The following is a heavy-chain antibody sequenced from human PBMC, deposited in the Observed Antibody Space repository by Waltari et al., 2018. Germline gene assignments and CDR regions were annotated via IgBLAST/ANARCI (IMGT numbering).Heavy chain of an antibody. V-gene: IGHV4-59*01. D-gene: IGHD3-22*01. Sequence: QVQLQESGPGLVKPSETLSLTCTVSGGSISSYYWSWIRQPPGKGLEWIGYIYYSGSPIHHPALKGGDTRSGERSKNRFSLKLGSWTDADTAGDYCGRTGGGSSGYYYYYYYMDVWGKGTTVTVSS. CDR1: GGSISSYY. CDR2: IYYSGSP. J-gene: IGHJ6*03. CDR3: GRTGGGSSGYYYYYYYMDV.